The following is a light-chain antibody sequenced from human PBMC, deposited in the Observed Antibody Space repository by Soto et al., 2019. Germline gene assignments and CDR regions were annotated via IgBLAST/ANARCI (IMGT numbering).Light chain of an antibody. CDR1: QSVSSN. V-gene: IGKV3-15*01. CDR2: GAF. J-gene: IGKJ1*01. Sequence: EIVLTQSPGTLSLSPGERATLSCRARQSVSSNLAWYQQKPGQAPSLLIYGAFSRATGIPARFSGTGSGTEFTLTISSLQSEDFALYYCQQYNDWPLTFGQGTKVDI. CDR3: QQYNDWPLT.